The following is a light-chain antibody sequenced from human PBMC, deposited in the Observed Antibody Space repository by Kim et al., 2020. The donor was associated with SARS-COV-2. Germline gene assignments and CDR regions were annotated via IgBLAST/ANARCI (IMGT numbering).Light chain of an antibody. Sequence: SVGSRVTMTCRASQSITRWLGWYQQKPGKAPKLLIYDASSLKRGIPSRFSGSGSGTKFTLTISSLQPDDFATYYCHQYNSYSHTIGKETKLEI. J-gene: IGKJ2*01. CDR1: QSITRW. CDR2: DAS. CDR3: HQYNSYSHT. V-gene: IGKV1-5*01.